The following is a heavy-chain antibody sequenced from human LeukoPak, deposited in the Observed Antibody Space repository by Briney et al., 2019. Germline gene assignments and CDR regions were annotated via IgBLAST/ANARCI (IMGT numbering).Heavy chain of an antibody. CDR2: ISSSSSII. V-gene: IGHV3-48*01. J-gene: IGHJ4*02. D-gene: IGHD1-26*01. Sequence: GGSLRLSCAASGFTFSSYSMKWVRQAPGKGLEWVSYISSSSSIIYYADSVKGRFTVSRDNAKNSLYLQMNSLRAEDTAVYYCAGTDSGSYSRWFDYWGQGTMVTVSS. CDR1: GFTFSSYS. CDR3: AGTDSGSYSRWFDY.